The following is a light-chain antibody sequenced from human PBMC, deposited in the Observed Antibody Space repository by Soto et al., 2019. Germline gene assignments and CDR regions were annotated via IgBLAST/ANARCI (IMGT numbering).Light chain of an antibody. CDR2: EGS. CDR3: GSYAGSSPLYV. Sequence: QSALTQPASVSGSPGQSITISCTGTSSDVGSYNLVSWYQQHPGKAPKLMIYEGSERPSGVSDRFSGSKSGNTASLTISGLQDEDEADYYCGSYAGSSPLYVFGTRTKVTVL. V-gene: IGLV2-23*01. J-gene: IGLJ1*01. CDR1: SSDVGSYNL.